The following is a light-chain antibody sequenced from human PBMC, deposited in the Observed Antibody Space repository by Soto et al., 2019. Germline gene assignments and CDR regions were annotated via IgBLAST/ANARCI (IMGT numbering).Light chain of an antibody. V-gene: IGKV3-11*01. CDR1: QSISSQ. J-gene: IGKJ4*01. CDR2: DSS. CDR3: QQRYTPLT. Sequence: EIVLTQSPATLSLSPGERATLSCRASQSISSQLAWYQQKPGQAPRLLIYDSSNRATGIPARFTGSGYGTNFTLTISSLESEDFAIYSYQQRYTPLTFGGGTRVEIK.